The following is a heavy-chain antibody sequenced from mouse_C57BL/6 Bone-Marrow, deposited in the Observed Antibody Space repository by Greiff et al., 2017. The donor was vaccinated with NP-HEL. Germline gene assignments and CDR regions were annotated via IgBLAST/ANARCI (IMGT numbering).Heavy chain of an antibody. J-gene: IGHJ1*03. D-gene: IGHD2-5*01. CDR1: GFNIKDDY. CDR2: IDPENGAT. V-gene: IGHV14-4*01. Sequence: VQLQQSGAELVRPGASVKLSCTASGFNIKDDYMHWVKQRPEQGLEWIGWIDPENGATEYASKFQGKATITADTSSNTAYLQLSSLTSEDTAVYYCTPFYSNYWYFDVWGTGTTVTVSS. CDR3: TPFYSNYWYFDV.